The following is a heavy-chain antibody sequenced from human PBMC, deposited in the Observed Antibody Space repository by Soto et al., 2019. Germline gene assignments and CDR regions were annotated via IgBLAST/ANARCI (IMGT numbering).Heavy chain of an antibody. V-gene: IGHV4-34*01. Sequence: QVQLQQWGAGLLKPSETLSLTCAVYGGFVSSGSYYWSWIRQPPGKGLEWIGEMSHSGGTHFNPSLTSRVTISVDTSTTQFSLNMSSVTAADTALYYCARVERGTATTVVDAFDIWGPGTMVTVSS. J-gene: IGHJ3*02. CDR3: ARVERGTATTVVDAFDI. D-gene: IGHD1-1*01. CDR1: GGFVSSGSYY. CDR2: MSHSGGT.